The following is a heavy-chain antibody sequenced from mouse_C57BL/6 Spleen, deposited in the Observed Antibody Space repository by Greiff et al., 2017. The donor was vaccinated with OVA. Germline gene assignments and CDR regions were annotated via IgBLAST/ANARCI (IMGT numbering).Heavy chain of an antibody. CDR1: GYTFTIYW. CDR2: IDPSDSYT. D-gene: IGHD2-1*01. V-gene: IGHV1-50*01. CDR3: ARRDYGNYPYYFDY. J-gene: IGHJ2*01. Sequence: QSCKASGYTFTIYWMQWVKQRPGQGLEWIGEIDPSDSYTNYNQKFKGKATLTVDTSSSTAYMQLSSLTSEDSAVYYCARRDYGNYPYYFDYWGQGTTLTVSS.